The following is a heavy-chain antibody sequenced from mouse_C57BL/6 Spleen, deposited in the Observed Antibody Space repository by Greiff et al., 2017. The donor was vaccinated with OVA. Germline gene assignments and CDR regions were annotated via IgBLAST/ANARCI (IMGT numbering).Heavy chain of an antibody. J-gene: IGHJ4*01. D-gene: IGHD1-2*01. V-gene: IGHV1-55*01. CDR1: GYTFTSYC. CDR3: ARGLRPRAMDY. CDR2: IYPGSGST. Sequence: QVQLQQPGAELVKPGASVTMSCKASGYTFTSYCITWVKQRPGQGLEWIGDIYPGSGSTNYNEKFKSKATLTVDTSSSTAYMQLSSLTSEDSADYDCARGLRPRAMDYWGQGTSVTGSS.